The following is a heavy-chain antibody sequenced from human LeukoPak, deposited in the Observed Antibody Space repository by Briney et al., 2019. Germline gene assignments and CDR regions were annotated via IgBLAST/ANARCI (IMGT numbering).Heavy chain of an antibody. CDR2: IIPIFGTA. V-gene: IGHV1-69*01. CDR3: ARDPYGSGSSDY. D-gene: IGHD3-10*01. Sequence: SVKVSCRASGGTFSSYAISWVRQAPGQGLEWMGGIIPIFGTANYAQKFQGRVTITADESTSTAYMELSSLRSEDTAVYYCARDPYGSGSSDYWGQGTLVTVSS. J-gene: IGHJ4*02. CDR1: GGTFSSYA.